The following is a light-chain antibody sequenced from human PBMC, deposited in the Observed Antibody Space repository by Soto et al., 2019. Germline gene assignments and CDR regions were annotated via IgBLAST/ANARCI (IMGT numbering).Light chain of an antibody. CDR1: QDIYNY. V-gene: IGKV1-33*01. J-gene: IGKJ4*01. Sequence: DIQMTQSPAALSASVGDRVTITCQASQDIYNYLNWYQQKPGRAPKLLINDASNLETGVPSRFSGSGSGTDFTFTIISLQPDDIATYYCQQYDNLPLTFGGGTRLEIK. CDR3: QQYDNLPLT. CDR2: DAS.